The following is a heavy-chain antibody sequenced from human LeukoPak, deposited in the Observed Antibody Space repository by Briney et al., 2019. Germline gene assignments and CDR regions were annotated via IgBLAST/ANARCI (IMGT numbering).Heavy chain of an antibody. D-gene: IGHD2-2*01. Sequence: GGSLRLSCAASGFTFDDYAMHWVRQAPGKGLEWVSGISWNSGSIGYADSVKGRFTISRDNAKNSLYLQMNSLRTEDTALYYCAKDGCSSTSCYYYYYYYMDVWGKGTTVTVSS. V-gene: IGHV3-9*01. CDR1: GFTFDDYA. CDR3: AKDGCSSTSCYYYYYYYMDV. J-gene: IGHJ6*03. CDR2: ISWNSGSI.